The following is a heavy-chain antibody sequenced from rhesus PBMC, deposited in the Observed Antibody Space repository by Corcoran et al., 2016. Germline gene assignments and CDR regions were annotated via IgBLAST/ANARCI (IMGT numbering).Heavy chain of an antibody. CDR2: ISPDNGKH. J-gene: IGHJ4*01. CDR3: TREAITMVDIFDD. V-gene: IGHV1-180*01. CDR1: RSNFNISY. Sequence: QVRLLQSGAAIKQPGASLKLSCKPSRSNFNISYILCVTPHPGPGLEWIGRISPDNGKHAYAQNFQGRVTITTHTSTSTGYLGLSSLRSEDTAVYYCTREAITMVDIFDDWGQGVLVTVSS. D-gene: IGHD3-28*01.